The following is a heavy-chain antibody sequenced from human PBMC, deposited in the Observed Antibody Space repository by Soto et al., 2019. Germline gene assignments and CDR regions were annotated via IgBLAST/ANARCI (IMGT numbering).Heavy chain of an antibody. D-gene: IGHD6-13*01. V-gene: IGHV3-74*01. CDR3: ARDWYSSSWYGFYYYGMDV. CDR2: TNSDGSST. Sequence: PGGSLRLSCAASGFTFSSYWMHWVRQAPGKGLVWVSRTNSDGSSTSYADSVKGRFTISRDNAKNTLYLQMNSLRAEDTAVYYCARDWYSSSWYGFYYYGMDVWGQGTTVTVSS. CDR1: GFTFSSYW. J-gene: IGHJ6*02.